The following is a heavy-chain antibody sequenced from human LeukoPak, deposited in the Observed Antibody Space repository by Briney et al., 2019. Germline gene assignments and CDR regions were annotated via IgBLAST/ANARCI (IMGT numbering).Heavy chain of an antibody. D-gene: IGHD2-21*02. CDR1: GGSISNYY. Sequence: SETLSLTCTVSGGSISNYYWGWIRQPPGKGLEWIGSIYHSGSTYYNPSLKSRVTISVDTSKNQFSLKLSSVTAADTAVYYCASSFCGGDCYSGFDAFDIWGQGTMVTVSS. V-gene: IGHV4-38-2*02. J-gene: IGHJ3*02. CDR2: IYHSGST. CDR3: ASSFCGGDCYSGFDAFDI.